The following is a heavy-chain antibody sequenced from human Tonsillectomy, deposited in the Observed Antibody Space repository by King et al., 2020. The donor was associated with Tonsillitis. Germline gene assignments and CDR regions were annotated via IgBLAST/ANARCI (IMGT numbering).Heavy chain of an antibody. CDR3: TRAADCSPDGCFQASLDI. Sequence: QLQESGPGLVKPSGTLSLTCSVSGGSISSKNWWSWVRQPPGKGLEWIGEIYHSGATNYNPSLKSRVTILVDKSKNQLSMELTSVTAADTAVYYCTRAADCSPDGCFQASLDIWGQGTRVTVSS. V-gene: IGHV4-4*02. CDR1: GGSISSKNW. CDR2: IYHSGAT. D-gene: IGHD2-15*01. J-gene: IGHJ3*02.